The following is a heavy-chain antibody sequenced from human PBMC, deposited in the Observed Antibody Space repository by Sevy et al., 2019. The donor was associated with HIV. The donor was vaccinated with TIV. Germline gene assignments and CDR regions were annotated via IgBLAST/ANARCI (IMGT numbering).Heavy chain of an antibody. D-gene: IGHD2-2*02. J-gene: IGHJ4*02. Sequence: SETLSLTCTVSGDSINTYYWSWIRQPPGKGLEWIGYVSHSRNTNYTPSLKSRVSMSVDTSTNQFSLNVKSVTAADTAVYYCARLRWDLVVVPGATPGCYFGSWVQGTLVTVSS. CDR3: ARLRWDLVVVPGATPGCYFGS. CDR2: VSHSRNT. CDR1: GDSINTYY. V-gene: IGHV4-59*08.